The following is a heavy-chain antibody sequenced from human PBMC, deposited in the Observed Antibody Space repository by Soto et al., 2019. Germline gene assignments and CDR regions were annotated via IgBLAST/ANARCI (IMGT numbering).Heavy chain of an antibody. CDR1: RYSFTTYW. CDR2: IDPSDSYS. Sequence: GESLKISCKGSRYSFTTYWISWVRQMPGKGLEWMGRIDPSDSYSNYSPSFQGHVTFSVDKSTSIAHLQWSSLKASDTAMYYCARAGFWSGPLDAYDIWGQGTMVTVSS. V-gene: IGHV5-10-1*01. CDR3: ARAGFWSGPLDAYDI. J-gene: IGHJ3*02. D-gene: IGHD3-3*01.